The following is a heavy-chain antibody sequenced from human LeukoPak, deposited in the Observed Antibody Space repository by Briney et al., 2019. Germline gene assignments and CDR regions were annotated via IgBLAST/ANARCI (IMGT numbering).Heavy chain of an antibody. CDR1: GGTFSSYA. J-gene: IGHJ5*02. Sequence: ASAKVSCKASGGTFSSYAISWVRQAPGQGLECMGGIIPIFGTANYAQKFQGRVTITADESTSTAYMELSSLRSEDTAVYYCARHVVVVVPAPRWWFDPWGQGTLVTVSS. CDR3: ARHVVVVVPAPRWWFDP. CDR2: IIPIFGTA. D-gene: IGHD2-2*01. V-gene: IGHV1-69*13.